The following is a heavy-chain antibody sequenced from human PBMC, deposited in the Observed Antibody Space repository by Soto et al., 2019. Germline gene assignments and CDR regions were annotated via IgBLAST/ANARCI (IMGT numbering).Heavy chain of an antibody. CDR1: GYTFTGYY. Sequence: ASVKVSCKASGYTFTGYYMHWVRQAPGQGLEWMGWINPNSGGTNYAQKFQGWVTMTRDTSISTAYMELSRLRSDDTAVYYCARELNQYYDSSGYSQLNYYYYGMDVWGQGTTVTSP. D-gene: IGHD3-22*01. CDR2: INPNSGGT. J-gene: IGHJ6*02. V-gene: IGHV1-2*04. CDR3: ARELNQYYDSSGYSQLNYYYYGMDV.